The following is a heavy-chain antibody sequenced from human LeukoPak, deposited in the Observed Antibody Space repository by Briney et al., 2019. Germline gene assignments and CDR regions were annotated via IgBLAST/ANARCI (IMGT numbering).Heavy chain of an antibody. CDR3: ARHTRPGHSGYENAFDI. V-gene: IGHV4-59*08. CDR2: IYYSGST. D-gene: IGHD5-12*01. CDR1: GGSISSYY. Sequence: PSETLSLTCTVSGGSISSYYWSWIRQPPGKGLEWIGYIYYSGSTNYNPSLKSRVTISVDTSKNQFSLRLSSVTAADTAVYYCARHTRPGHSGYENAFDIWGQGTMVTVCS. J-gene: IGHJ3*02.